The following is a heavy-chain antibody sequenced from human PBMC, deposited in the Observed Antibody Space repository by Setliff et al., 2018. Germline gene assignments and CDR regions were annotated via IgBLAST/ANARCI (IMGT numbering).Heavy chain of an antibody. CDR1: GYTFTGYY. CDR3: ARGSEFYYGSGTIDS. CDR2: INPNTGGT. J-gene: IGHJ4*02. V-gene: IGHV1-2*02. D-gene: IGHD3-10*01. Sequence: ASVKVSCKASGYTFTGYYMHWVRQAPGQGLEWMGWINPNTGGTNYAQKFQGRVTISFNTSKNQISLNLSSVTPADTAVYYCARGSEFYYGSGTIDSWGPGTLVTVSS.